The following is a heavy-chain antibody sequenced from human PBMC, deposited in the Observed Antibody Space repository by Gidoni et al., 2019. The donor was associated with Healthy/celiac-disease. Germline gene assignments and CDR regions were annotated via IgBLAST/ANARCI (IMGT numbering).Heavy chain of an antibody. CDR3: TRQHDNFGSGYSY. V-gene: IGHV3-73*01. CDR2: IRSKANSYAT. J-gene: IGHJ4*02. Sequence: EVQLVESGGGLVQPGGSLNLSCAASGFTFSGSAMHWVRQASGKGLEWVGGIRSKANSYATAYAASVKGRFTISRDDSKNTAYLQMNSLKTEDTAVYYCTRQHDNFGSGYSYWGQGTLVTVSS. CDR1: GFTFSGSA. D-gene: IGHD3-3*01.